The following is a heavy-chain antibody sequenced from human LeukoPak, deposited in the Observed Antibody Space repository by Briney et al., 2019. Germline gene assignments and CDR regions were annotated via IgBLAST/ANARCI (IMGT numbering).Heavy chain of an antibody. CDR1: GFTFSSYE. CDR3: AELGITMIGGV. CDR2: ISSSGSTI. D-gene: IGHD3-10*02. Sequence: GGSLRLSCAASGFTFSSYEMNWVRQAPGKGLEWVSYISSSGSTIYYADSVKGRSTISRDNAKNSLYLQMNSLRAEDTAVYYCAELGITMIGGVWGKGTTVTIS. J-gene: IGHJ6*03. V-gene: IGHV3-48*03.